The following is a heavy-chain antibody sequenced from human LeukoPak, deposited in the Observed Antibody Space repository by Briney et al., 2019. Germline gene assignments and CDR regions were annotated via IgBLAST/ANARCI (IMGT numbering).Heavy chain of an antibody. J-gene: IGHJ6*03. CDR3: ARPTTDSYYYYMDV. D-gene: IGHD1-1*01. V-gene: IGHV3-7*01. CDR1: GFMFSSYW. Sequence: GGSLRLSCAASGFMFSSYWMSWVRQAPGKGLEWVANINQVGSEKYFVDSVKGRFTISRDNAKKSLYLQMYSLRAEDTAVYYCARPTTDSYYYYMDVWGKGTTVTVSS. CDR2: INQVGSEK.